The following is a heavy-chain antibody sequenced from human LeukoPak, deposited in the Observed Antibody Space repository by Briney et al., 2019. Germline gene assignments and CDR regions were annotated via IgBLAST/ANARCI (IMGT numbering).Heavy chain of an antibody. D-gene: IGHD4-11*01. CDR3: ARDRGYSNYRVFDP. J-gene: IGHJ5*02. CDR2: IWYDGSNK. CDR1: GFTFSSYG. V-gene: IGHV3-33*01. Sequence: GGSLKLSCAASGFTFSSYGMHWVRQAPGKGLEWVAVIWYDGSNKYYADSVKGRFTISRDNSKNTLYLQMNSLRAEDTAVYYCARDRGYSNYRVFDPWGQGTLVTVSS.